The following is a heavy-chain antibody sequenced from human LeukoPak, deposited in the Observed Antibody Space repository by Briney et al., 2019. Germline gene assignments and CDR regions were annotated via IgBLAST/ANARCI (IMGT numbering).Heavy chain of an antibody. D-gene: IGHD5-24*01. J-gene: IGHJ2*01. CDR3: ARGRDGYNFGYFDL. CDR2: MTPNSGHT. CDR1: GYTFTSYD. Sequence: AAVKVSCKASGYTFTSYDINWGRQATGQGLEWMGWMTPNSGHTAYAQKFQGRVTITRNTSITTAYMELSSLRSEDTAVYYCARGRDGYNFGYFDLWGRGTLVTVSS. V-gene: IGHV1-8*03.